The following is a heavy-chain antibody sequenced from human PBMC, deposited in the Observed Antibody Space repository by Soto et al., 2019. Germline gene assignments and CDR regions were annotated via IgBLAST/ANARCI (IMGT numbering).Heavy chain of an antibody. D-gene: IGHD3-3*01. CDR3: ARDSLRPATYDFWTKPYYYYGMDV. CDR1: GFTFSSYS. Sequence: KTGGSLRLSCAASGFTFSSYSMNWVRQAPGKGLEWVSSISSSSSYIYYADSVKGRFTISRDNAKNSLYLQMNSLRAEDTAVYYCARDSLRPATYDFWTKPYYYYGMDVWGQGTTVTVSS. CDR2: ISSSSSYI. J-gene: IGHJ6*02. V-gene: IGHV3-21*01.